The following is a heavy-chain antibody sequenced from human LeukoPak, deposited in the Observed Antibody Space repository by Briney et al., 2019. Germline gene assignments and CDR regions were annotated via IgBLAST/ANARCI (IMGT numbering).Heavy chain of an antibody. V-gene: IGHV4-39*07. CDR2: INHSGST. Sequence: SETLSLTCTVSGGSISTSNYYWGWIRQPPGMGLEWIGEINHSGSTNYNPSLKSRVTISVDTSKNQFSLKLSSVTAADTAVYYCARGPTPHYWGQGTLVTVSS. CDR3: ARGPTPHY. J-gene: IGHJ4*02. CDR1: GGSISTSNYY.